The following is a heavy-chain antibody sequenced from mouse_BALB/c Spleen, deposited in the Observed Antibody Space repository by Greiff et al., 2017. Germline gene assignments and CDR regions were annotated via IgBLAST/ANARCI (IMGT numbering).Heavy chain of an antibody. J-gene: IGHJ4*01. CDR2: IDPSDSET. D-gene: IGHD1-1*01. Sequence: QVQLQQPGAELVKPGASVKLSCKASGYTFTSYWMNWVKQRPGRGLEWIGRIDPSDSETHYNQKFKDKATLTVDKSSSTAYIQLSSLTSEDSAVYYCARNYYGSNPLYAMDYWGQGTSVTVSS. CDR3: ARNYYGSNPLYAMDY. V-gene: IGHV1-74*01. CDR1: GYTFTSYW.